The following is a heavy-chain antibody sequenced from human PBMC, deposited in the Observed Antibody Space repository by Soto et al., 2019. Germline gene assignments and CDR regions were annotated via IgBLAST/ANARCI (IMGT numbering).Heavy chain of an antibody. V-gene: IGHV4-39*01. CDR2: ISYSGST. Sequence: SETLSLTCTVSGGSISSSNYYWGWIRQPPGKGLEWIGSISYSGSTYYNPSLKNQVTKTVDTSKKQNTQKLTSVTASDAAVYYCARRRYSIGWSTNWFDPWGQG. CDR1: GGSISSSNYY. J-gene: IGHJ5*02. D-gene: IGHD6-19*01. CDR3: ARRRYSIGWSTNWFDP.